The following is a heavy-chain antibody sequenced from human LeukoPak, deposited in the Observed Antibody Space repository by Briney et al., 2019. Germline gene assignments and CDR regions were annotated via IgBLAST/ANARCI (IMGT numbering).Heavy chain of an antibody. J-gene: IGHJ5*02. Sequence: SVKVSCKASGFTFDTSAMQWVRQARGQRLEWVGWIVLGSGNTVYSHKFHDRVIITRHMSTSTVYMELDSLGSEDTAVYYCAAQRGASLHDFWSTRLFDPWGQGTLVTVSS. CDR2: IVLGSGNT. V-gene: IGHV1-58*02. CDR3: AAQRGASLHDFWSTRLFDP. D-gene: IGHD3-3*01. CDR1: GFTFDTSA.